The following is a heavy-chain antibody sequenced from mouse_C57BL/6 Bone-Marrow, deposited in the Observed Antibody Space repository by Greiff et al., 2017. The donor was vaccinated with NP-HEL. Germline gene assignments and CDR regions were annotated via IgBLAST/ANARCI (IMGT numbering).Heavy chain of an antibody. CDR3: ARDAYYDYAMDY. J-gene: IGHJ4*01. CDR2: RRNKANDYTT. D-gene: IGHD2-4*01. Sequence: DVKLVESGGGLVQSGRSLRLSCATSGFTFSDFYMEWVRQAPGKGLEWIAARRNKANDYTTEYSASVKGRFIVSRDTSQSILYLQMNALRAEDTAIYYCARDAYYDYAMDYWGQGTSVTVSS. CDR1: GFTFSDFY. V-gene: IGHV7-1*01.